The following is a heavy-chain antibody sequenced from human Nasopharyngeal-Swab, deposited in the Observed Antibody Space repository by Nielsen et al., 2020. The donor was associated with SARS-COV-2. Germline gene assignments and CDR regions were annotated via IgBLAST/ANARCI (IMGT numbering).Heavy chain of an antibody. CDR3: ARDGYFPDYYYGMDV. CDR1: GFTFSSYA. CDR2: IWYDGSNK. Sequence: GGSLRLSCAASGFTFSSYAMSWVRQAPGKGLEWVAVIWYDGSNKYYADSVKGRFTISRDNSKNTLYLQMNSLRAEDTTVYYCARDGYFPDYYYGMDVWGQGTTVTVSS. V-gene: IGHV3-33*08. J-gene: IGHJ6*02. D-gene: IGHD2-2*03.